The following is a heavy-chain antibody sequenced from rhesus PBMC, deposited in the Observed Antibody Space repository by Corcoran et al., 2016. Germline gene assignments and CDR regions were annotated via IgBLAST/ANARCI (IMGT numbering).Heavy chain of an antibody. Sequence: EVQLVESGGGLVQPGGSLRLSCAASGFTFSDYYMSWVRQAPGKGPDWLGFSRNKAHGGTAEDAASVKGRFTISRDDSKSIASLQMNSLKTEDTAVYYCARYVSGYYVDYWGQGVLVTVSS. CDR3: ARYVSGYYVDY. CDR2: SRNKAHGGTA. V-gene: IGHV3S22*01. CDR1: GFTFSDYY. J-gene: IGHJ4*01. D-gene: IGHD3-28*01.